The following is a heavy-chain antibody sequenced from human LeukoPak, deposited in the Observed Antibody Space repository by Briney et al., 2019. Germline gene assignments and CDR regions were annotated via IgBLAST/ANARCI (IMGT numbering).Heavy chain of an antibody. Sequence: ASVKVSCKASGYTFTSYGISWVRQAPGQGLEWMGWISAYNGNTNYAQKLQGRVTMTTDTSTSTAYMELRSLRSDDTAVYYCARALTGVVVVSYYYYMDVWGKGTTVTISS. D-gene: IGHD3-22*01. V-gene: IGHV1-18*01. CDR3: ARALTGVVVVSYYYYMDV. J-gene: IGHJ6*03. CDR2: ISAYNGNT. CDR1: GYTFTSYG.